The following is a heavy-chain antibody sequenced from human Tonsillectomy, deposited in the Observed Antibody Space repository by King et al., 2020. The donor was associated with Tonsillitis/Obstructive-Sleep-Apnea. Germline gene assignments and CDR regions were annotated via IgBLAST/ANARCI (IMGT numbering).Heavy chain of an antibody. Sequence: QLVQSGGGVVQPGRSLRLSCAASGFTFSSYGMHWVRQAPGKGLEWVAVISYDGSNKYYADSVKGRFTISRENSKNTLYLQMNSLRAEEPAVYYCAKDGRKYQLLLSPDFDYWGQGTLVTVSS. CDR3: AKDGRKYQLLLSPDFDY. J-gene: IGHJ4*02. V-gene: IGHV3-30*18. CDR2: ISYDGSNK. CDR1: GFTFSSYG. D-gene: IGHD2-2*01.